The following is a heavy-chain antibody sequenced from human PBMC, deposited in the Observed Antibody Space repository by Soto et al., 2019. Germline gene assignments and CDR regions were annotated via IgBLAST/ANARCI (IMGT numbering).Heavy chain of an antibody. D-gene: IGHD1-1*01. Sequence: GASVKVSCKASGGTFSSYTISWVRQAPGQGLEWMGRIIPIPGIANYAQKFQGRVTITADKSTSTAYMELSSLRSEDTAVYYCARAPDGTDWFDPWGQGTLVTVSS. CDR1: GGTFSSYT. CDR2: IIPIPGIA. J-gene: IGHJ5*02. V-gene: IGHV1-69*02. CDR3: ARAPDGTDWFDP.